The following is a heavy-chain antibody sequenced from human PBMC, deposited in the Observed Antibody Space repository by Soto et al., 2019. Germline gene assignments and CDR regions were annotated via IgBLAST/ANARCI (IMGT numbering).Heavy chain of an antibody. Sequence: ASVKVSCKASGYTFTGYDINWVRQATGQGLEWMGWMNPNSGNTGYAQKFQGRVTMTRNTSISTAYMELSSLRSEDTAVYYCARGPSYYYGSGSYSYWGQGTLVTVSS. CDR1: GYTFTGYD. J-gene: IGHJ4*02. CDR3: ARGPSYYYGSGSYSY. V-gene: IGHV1-8*01. D-gene: IGHD3-10*01. CDR2: MNPNSGNT.